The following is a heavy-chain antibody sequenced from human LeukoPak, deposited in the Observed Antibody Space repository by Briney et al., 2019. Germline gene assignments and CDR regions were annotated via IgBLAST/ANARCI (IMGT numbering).Heavy chain of an antibody. CDR1: GFTFSTYA. J-gene: IGHJ4*02. V-gene: IGHV3-23*01. D-gene: IGHD3-10*01. CDR2: VSGSGLYT. CDR3: AKLMSQPALLFFDQ. Sequence: PGGSLRLSCAASGFTFSTYAMSWVRQAPGKGLEWVATVSGSGLYTYYADSVRGRFTISRDNSKDTFYLQMNSLRAEDTAVYYCAKLMSQPALLFFDQWGQGNLVTVSS.